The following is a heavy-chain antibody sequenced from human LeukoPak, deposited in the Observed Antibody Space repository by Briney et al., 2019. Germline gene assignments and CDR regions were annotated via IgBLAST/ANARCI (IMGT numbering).Heavy chain of an antibody. CDR3: ARLGYSGGPRRSSFDY. Sequence: PSETLSLTCTVSGGSISSYYWSWIRQPPGKGLEWIGYIYYSGSTNYNPFLKSRVTISVDTSKNQFSLKLSSVTAADTAVYYCARLGYSGGPRRSSFDYWGQGTLVTVSS. CDR2: IYYSGST. D-gene: IGHD1-26*01. V-gene: IGHV4-59*08. CDR1: GGSISSYY. J-gene: IGHJ4*02.